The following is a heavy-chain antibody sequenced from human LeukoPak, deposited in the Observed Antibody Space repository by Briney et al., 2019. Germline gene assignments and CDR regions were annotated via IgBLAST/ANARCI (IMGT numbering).Heavy chain of an antibody. V-gene: IGHV1-2*02. J-gene: IGHJ3*01. CDR2: INPDSGGT. D-gene: IGHD2/OR15-2a*01. CDR1: GYTFTGYY. Sequence: ASVKVSCKASGYTFTGYYMHWVRQAPGQGLEWMGWINPDSGGTNNAQKFQGRVTMTRDTSLSTAYMELSRLRSDDTAVYYCARTFYDTLDSDAFDFWGQGTMVIVSS. CDR3: ARTFYDTLDSDAFDF.